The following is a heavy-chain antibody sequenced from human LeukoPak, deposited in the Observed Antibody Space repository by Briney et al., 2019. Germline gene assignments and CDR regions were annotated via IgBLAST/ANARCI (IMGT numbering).Heavy chain of an antibody. CDR1: GFTFSSYA. V-gene: IGHV3-23*01. J-gene: IGHJ4*02. Sequence: PGGSLRLSCAASGFTFSSYAMSWVRQAPGKWLEWVSAISGSGGSTYYADSVKGRFTISRDNSKNTLYLQMNSLRAEDTAVYYCARDRAIFGVVIPFFDYWGRGTLVTVSS. CDR2: ISGSGGST. CDR3: ARDRAIFGVVIPFFDY. D-gene: IGHD3-3*01.